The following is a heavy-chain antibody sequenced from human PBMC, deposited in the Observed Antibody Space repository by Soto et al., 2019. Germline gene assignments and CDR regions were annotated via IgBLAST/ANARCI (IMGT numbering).Heavy chain of an antibody. V-gene: IGHV3-23*01. CDR3: AKARSREQLPANYYYGMDV. J-gene: IGHJ6*02. CDR2: ISGSGGST. CDR1: GFTFSSYA. D-gene: IGHD6-6*01. Sequence: GGSLRLSCAASGFTFSSYAMSWVRQAPGKGLEWVSAISGSGGSTYYADSVKGRFTISRDNSKNTLYLQMNSLRAEDTAVYYCAKARSREQLPANYYYGMDVWGQGTTVTVSS.